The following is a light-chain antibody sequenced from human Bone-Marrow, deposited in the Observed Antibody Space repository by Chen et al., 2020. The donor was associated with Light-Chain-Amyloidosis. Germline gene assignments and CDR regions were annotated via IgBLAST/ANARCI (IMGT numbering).Light chain of an antibody. J-gene: IGLJ3*02. CDR1: NNDVGGHAF. CDR2: EDT. Sequence: QSALTQPASVSGFPGQSITISCTGTNNDVGGHAFVSWYQRHPGKDPKFLIYEDTDRASGVSNLFSGSKSGNTASLTISGLQAEDEADYYCSSFAACSTWVFGAGTSLTVL. CDR3: SSFAACSTWV. V-gene: IGLV2-23*01.